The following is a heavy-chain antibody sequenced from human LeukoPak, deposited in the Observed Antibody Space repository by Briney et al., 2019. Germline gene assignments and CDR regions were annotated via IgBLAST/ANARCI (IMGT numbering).Heavy chain of an antibody. CDR1: GYTFTSYY. CDR3: ARGLGGGRSIFGVVKLYYYYYMDV. Sequence: GASVKVSCKASGYTFTSYYMHWVRQATGQGLEWMGWMNPNSGNTGYAQKFQGRVTITRNTSISTAYMELSSLRSEDTAVYYCARGLGGGRSIFGVVKLYYYYYMDVWGKGTTVTVSS. CDR2: MNPNSGNT. V-gene: IGHV1-8*03. J-gene: IGHJ6*03. D-gene: IGHD3-3*01.